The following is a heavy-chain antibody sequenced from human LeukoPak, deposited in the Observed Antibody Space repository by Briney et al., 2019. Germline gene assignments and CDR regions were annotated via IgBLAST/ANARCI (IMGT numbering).Heavy chain of an antibody. CDR2: IYHSGST. V-gene: IGHV4-30-2*01. J-gene: IGHJ4*02. CDR1: GGSISSGGYY. CDR3: ARSPMTTVVREGFDY. Sequence: SETLSLTCTVSGGSISSGGYYWSWIRQPPGKGPEWIGYIYHSGSTYYNPSLKSRVTISVDRSKNQFSLKLSSVTAADTAVYYCARSPMTTVVREGFDYWGQGTLVTVSS. D-gene: IGHD4-23*01.